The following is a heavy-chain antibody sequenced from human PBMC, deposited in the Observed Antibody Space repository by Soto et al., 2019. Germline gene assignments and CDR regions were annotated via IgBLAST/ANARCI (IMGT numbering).Heavy chain of an antibody. J-gene: IGHJ6*02. CDR3: TTEGLATNDNGMDV. Sequence: EVQLVESGGGLVKPGGSLRLSCAASGFTFSNAWMSWVRQAPGKGLDWVGRIKSKTDGGTTDYAAPVKVRFTISRDDSKNTLYLQMNSLKTEDTAVYYCTTEGLATNDNGMDVWGQGTTVTVSS. CDR1: GFTFSNAW. CDR2: IKSKTDGGTT. D-gene: IGHD5-12*01. V-gene: IGHV3-15*01.